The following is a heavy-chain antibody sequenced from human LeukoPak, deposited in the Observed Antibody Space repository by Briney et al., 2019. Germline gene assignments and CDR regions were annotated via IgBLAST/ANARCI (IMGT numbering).Heavy chain of an antibody. CDR1: GFTFFDYG. D-gene: IGHD3-3*02. J-gene: IGHJ4*02. CDR3: ARDRLGPSFSVSHFDL. CDR2: INYNGAIT. V-gene: IGHV3-20*04. Sequence: GVLRLSCAPSGFTFFDYGLSWVRRAPGKGLEWLCAINYNGAITDYADSVKGRFTISRDNAKNSLYLRMDSLRAEDTALYYCARDRLGPSFSVSHFDLWGQGTLVTVSS.